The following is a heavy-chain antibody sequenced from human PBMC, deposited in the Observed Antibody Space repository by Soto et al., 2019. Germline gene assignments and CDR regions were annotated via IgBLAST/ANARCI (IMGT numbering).Heavy chain of an antibody. J-gene: IGHJ4*02. V-gene: IGHV3-33*01. CDR2: IWSDGNHK. CDR3: ATRVSGTVIIQQAAMPFDY. CDR1: GFTFSTFA. Sequence: QVQLVESGGGVVQPGRSLRLSCAASGFTFSTFAMNWVRQAPGKGLEWVAIIWSDGNHKFYADSVQGRFTISRDTSNNTLYLAMDSLRAEDTTIYSSATRVSGTVIIQQAAMPFDYSGQGTLITVS. D-gene: IGHD2-2*01.